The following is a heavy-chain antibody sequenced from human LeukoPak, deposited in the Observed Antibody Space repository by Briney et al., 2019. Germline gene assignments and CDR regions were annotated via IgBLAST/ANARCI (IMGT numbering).Heavy chain of an antibody. D-gene: IGHD4-17*01. CDR3: AKQAHYGDYPYFDY. J-gene: IGHJ4*02. V-gene: IGHV3-30*18. Sequence: GRSLRLSCAASGFTFSGYGMHWVRQAPGKGLEWVAIISYAGTNKYYADSVKGRFTISRDNSNNTLYLQMNSLRAEDTAVYYCAKQAHYGDYPYFDYWGQGTLVTVSS. CDR2: ISYAGTNK. CDR1: GFTFSGYG.